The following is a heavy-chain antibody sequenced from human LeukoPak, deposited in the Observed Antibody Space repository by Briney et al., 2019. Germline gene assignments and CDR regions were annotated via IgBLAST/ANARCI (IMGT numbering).Heavy chain of an antibody. J-gene: IGHJ6*02. CDR1: GYTFTSYD. D-gene: IGHD4-17*01. Sequence: ASVKVSCTASGYTFTSYDINWVRQAPGQGLEWMGWMNPNSGNTGYAQKFQGRVTMTRNTSISTAYMELSSLRSEDTAVYYCARVKGDYVEYYYYGMDVWGQGTTVTVSS. CDR2: MNPNSGNT. V-gene: IGHV1-8*01. CDR3: ARVKGDYVEYYYYGMDV.